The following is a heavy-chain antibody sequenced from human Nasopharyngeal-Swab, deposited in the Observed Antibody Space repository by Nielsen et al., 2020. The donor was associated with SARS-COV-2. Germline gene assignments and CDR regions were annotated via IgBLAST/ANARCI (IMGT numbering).Heavy chain of an antibody. CDR1: GYSFIDYW. Sequence: GESLKISCKVSGYSFIDYWIGWVRQMPGRGLEWMGIIYPGDSDTRYNPSFQGQVTISADNSISTAYLQWGSLKASDSAMYYCARPLAAASSYFDYWGQGTLVTVSS. V-gene: IGHV5-51*01. CDR2: IYPGDSDT. J-gene: IGHJ4*02. D-gene: IGHD6-25*01. CDR3: ARPLAAASSYFDY.